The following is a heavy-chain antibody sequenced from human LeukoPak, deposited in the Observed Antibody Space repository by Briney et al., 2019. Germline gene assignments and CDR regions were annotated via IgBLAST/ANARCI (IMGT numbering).Heavy chain of an antibody. CDR1: GYTFTGYY. CDR3: ARDPYYTGSFDY. Sequence: ASVKVSCKASGYTFTGYYIHWLRQAPGQGLEWMGWNNPNGGGTKYAQKFQGRVTVTGDTSINTAYLELSRLKSDDTAVYFCARDPYYTGSFDYWGQGTLVTVSS. CDR2: NNPNGGGT. V-gene: IGHV1-2*02. D-gene: IGHD1-26*01. J-gene: IGHJ4*02.